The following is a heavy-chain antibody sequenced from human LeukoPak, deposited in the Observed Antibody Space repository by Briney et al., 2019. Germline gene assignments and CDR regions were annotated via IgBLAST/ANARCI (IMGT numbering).Heavy chain of an antibody. J-gene: IGHJ4*02. V-gene: IGHV1-18*01. Sequence: GASVKVSCKASGYTFTSYGISWVRQAPGQGLEWMGWISAYNGNTNYAQKLQGRVTMTTDTSTSTAYMELRSLRSDDTAVYYCARDVSYYYDSSGYSNPVDYWGQGTLVTVSS. D-gene: IGHD3-22*01. CDR3: ARDVSYYYDSSGYSNPVDY. CDR2: ISAYNGNT. CDR1: GYTFTSYG.